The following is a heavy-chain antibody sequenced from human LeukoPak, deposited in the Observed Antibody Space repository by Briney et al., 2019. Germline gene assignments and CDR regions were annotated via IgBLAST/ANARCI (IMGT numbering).Heavy chain of an antibody. D-gene: IGHD3-10*01. CDR3: ARTGRRGPGVQFFDY. V-gene: IGHV4-39*07. Sequence: SETLSLTCTVSGGSISSSSYYWGWIRQPPGKGLEWIGSIYYSGSTYYNPSLKSRVTISVDTSKNQFSLKLSSVTAADTAVYYCARTGRRGPGVQFFDYWGQGTLVTVSS. CDR2: IYYSGST. J-gene: IGHJ4*02. CDR1: GGSISSSSYY.